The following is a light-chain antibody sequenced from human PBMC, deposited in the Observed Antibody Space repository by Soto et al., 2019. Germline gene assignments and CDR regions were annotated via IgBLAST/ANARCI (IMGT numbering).Light chain of an antibody. CDR3: DSYTSSRAYV. CDR2: EVS. J-gene: IGLJ1*01. V-gene: IGLV2-14*01. CDR1: SRDVGGYNY. Sequence: QSALTQPASVSVAPGQSITISCTGTSRDVGGYNYVSWYQQQSGKAPKLIIHEVSNRPSGVSNRFSGSKSGNTAPLTISGLQAEDEADYYCDSYTSSRAYVFRIGPNVTVL.